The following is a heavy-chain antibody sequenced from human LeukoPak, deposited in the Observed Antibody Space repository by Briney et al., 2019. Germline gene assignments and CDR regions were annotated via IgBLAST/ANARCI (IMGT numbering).Heavy chain of an antibody. J-gene: IGHJ4*02. CDR1: GFTFSDYY. CDR3: AGLEIATPYFDY. Sequence: VGSLRLSCAASGFTFSDYYMSWIRQAPGKGLEWVSYISSSGSTIYYADSVKGRFTIPRDNAKNSLYLQMNSLKAEDTAVYYCAGLEIATPYFDYWGQGTLATVSS. CDR2: ISSSGSTI. V-gene: IGHV3-11*04. D-gene: IGHD2-21*01.